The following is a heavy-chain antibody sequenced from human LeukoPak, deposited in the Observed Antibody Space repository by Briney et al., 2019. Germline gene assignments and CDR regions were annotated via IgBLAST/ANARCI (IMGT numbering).Heavy chain of an antibody. J-gene: IGHJ4*02. CDR3: AKDPRSLGYCTSSSCPYFDY. D-gene: IGHD2-2*01. CDR2: ISGSDGSS. Sequence: GGSLRLSCAASGFTFSSYAMNWARQAPGKGLEWVSAISGSDGSSYYADSVKGRFTISRDNSKNTLYLQMNSLRPEDTAVYYCAKDPRSLGYCTSSSCPYFDYWGQGTLVTVSS. CDR1: GFTFSSYA. V-gene: IGHV3-23*01.